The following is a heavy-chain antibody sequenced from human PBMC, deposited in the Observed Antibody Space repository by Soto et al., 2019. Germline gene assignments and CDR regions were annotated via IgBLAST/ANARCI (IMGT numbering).Heavy chain of an antibody. V-gene: IGHV4-59*01. D-gene: IGHD1-26*01. J-gene: IGHJ5*02. CDR3: ARASRVYSIVGATRGWFDP. CDR1: GDSISNYY. Sequence: SETLSLTCTVSGDSISNYYWSWIRQPPGKGLEWIGYIYYSGSTNYNPSLKSRVTISVDTSKNQFSLKLSSVTAADTAVYYCARASRVYSIVGATRGWFDPWGQGTLVTVSS. CDR2: IYYSGST.